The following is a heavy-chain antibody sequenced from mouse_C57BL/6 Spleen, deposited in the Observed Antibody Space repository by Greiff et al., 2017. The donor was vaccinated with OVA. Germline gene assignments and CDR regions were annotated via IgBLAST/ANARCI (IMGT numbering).Heavy chain of an antibody. V-gene: IGHV3-6*01. J-gene: IGHJ3*01. CDR1: GYSITSGYY. CDR3: ARERGGYDAWFAY. D-gene: IGHD2-2*01. Sequence: EVQLQESGPGLVKPSQSLSLTCSVTGYSITSGYYWNWLRQFPGNKLEWMGYISYDGSNNYNPSLKNRISITRDTSKNQFFLKLNSVTTEDTATYYCARERGGYDAWFAYWGQGTLVTVSA. CDR2: ISYDGSN.